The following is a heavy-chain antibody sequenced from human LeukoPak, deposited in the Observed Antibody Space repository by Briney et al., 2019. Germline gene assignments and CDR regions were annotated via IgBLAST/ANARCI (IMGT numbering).Heavy chain of an antibody. CDR2: ISGSGGST. CDR1: GFTFSSYG. Sequence: GGTLRLSCAASGFTFSSYGMSWVRQAPGKGLEWVSAISGSGGSTYYADSVKGRFTISRDNSKNTLYLQMNSLRAEDTAVYYCAKAGPSGDSSGYWRYFDYWGQGTLVTVSS. D-gene: IGHD3-22*01. V-gene: IGHV3-23*01. J-gene: IGHJ4*02. CDR3: AKAGPSGDSSGYWRYFDY.